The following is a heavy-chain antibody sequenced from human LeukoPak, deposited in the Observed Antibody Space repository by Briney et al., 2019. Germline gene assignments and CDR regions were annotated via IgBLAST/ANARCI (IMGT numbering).Heavy chain of an antibody. CDR1: GFTFSSYA. Sequence: GGSLRLSCAASGFTFSSYAMSWVRQAPGKGLEWVSAISGSGCSTYYADSVKGRFTISRDNSKNTLYLQMNSLRAEDTAVYYCARVGPQDYYYMDVWGKGTTVTVSS. D-gene: IGHD2-15*01. J-gene: IGHJ6*03. CDR2: ISGSGCST. CDR3: ARVGPQDYYYMDV. V-gene: IGHV3-23*01.